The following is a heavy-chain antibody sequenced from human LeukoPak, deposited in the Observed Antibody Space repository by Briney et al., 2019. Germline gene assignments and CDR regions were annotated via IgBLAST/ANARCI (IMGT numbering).Heavy chain of an antibody. CDR3: ARDRIGAIDSFDY. V-gene: IGHV3-48*04. CDR2: ISSSSTI. J-gene: IGHJ4*02. CDR1: GFTFSSYS. D-gene: IGHD6-6*01. Sequence: GGSLRLSCAASGFTFSSYSMNWVRQAPGKGLEWVSYISSSSTIYYADSVKGRFTISRDNAKNSLYLQMNSLRAEDTAVYYCARDRIGAIDSFDYWGQGTLVTVSS.